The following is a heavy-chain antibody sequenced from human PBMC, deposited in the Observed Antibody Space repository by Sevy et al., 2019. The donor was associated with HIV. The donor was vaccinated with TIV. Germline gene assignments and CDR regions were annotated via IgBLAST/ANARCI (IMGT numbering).Heavy chain of an antibody. CDR2: IGAYNGNK. V-gene: IGHV1-18*01. J-gene: IGHJ5*02. D-gene: IGHD3-10*01. CDR3: ARLSTVRGEFNWFDP. Sequence: ASVKVSCKASGYTFSSYGISWVRQAPGQGLEWMGWIGAYNGNKKYAQNLQDRVTMTTDTSTSTAYMGLRSLRSDDTAVYFCARLSTVRGEFNWFDPWGQGTRVTVSS. CDR1: GYTFSSYG.